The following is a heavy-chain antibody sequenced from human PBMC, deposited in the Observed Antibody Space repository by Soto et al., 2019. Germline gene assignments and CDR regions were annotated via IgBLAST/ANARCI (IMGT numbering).Heavy chain of an antibody. Sequence: PSETLSLTCTVSGGSISSGGYYWSWIRQPPGKGLEWIGYIYYSGSTNYNPSLKSRVTISVDTSKNQFSLKLSSVTAADTAVYYCARGVRGVINNWFDPWGQGTLVTVSS. J-gene: IGHJ5*02. CDR1: GGSISSGGYY. CDR2: IYYSGST. CDR3: ARGVRGVINNWFDP. V-gene: IGHV4-61*08. D-gene: IGHD3-10*01.